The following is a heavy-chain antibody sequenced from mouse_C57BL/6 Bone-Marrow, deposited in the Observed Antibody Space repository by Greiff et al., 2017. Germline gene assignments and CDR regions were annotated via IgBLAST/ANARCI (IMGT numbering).Heavy chain of an antibody. J-gene: IGHJ1*03. Sequence: EVQGVESGGDLVKPGGSLKLSCAASGFTFSSYGMSWVRQTPDKRLEWVATISSGGSYTYYPDSVKGRFTISRDNAKNTLYLQMSSLKSEDTAMDYCARLTTVLYWYFDVWGTGTTVTVSA. V-gene: IGHV5-6*01. CDR1: GFTFSSYG. CDR2: ISSGGSYT. CDR3: ARLTTVLYWYFDV. D-gene: IGHD1-1*01.